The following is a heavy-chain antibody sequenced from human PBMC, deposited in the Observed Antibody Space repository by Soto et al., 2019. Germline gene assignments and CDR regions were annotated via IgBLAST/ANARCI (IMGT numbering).Heavy chain of an antibody. CDR3: ARSGLLRSYSSSWYVAFDI. Sequence: SETLSLTCTVSGGSISSGDYYWSWIRQPPGKGLEWIGYIYYSGSTYYNPSLKSRVTISVDTSKNQFSLKLSSVTAADTAVYYCARSGLLRSYSSSWYVAFDIWGQGTMVTVSS. CDR2: IYYSGST. CDR1: GGSISSGDYY. V-gene: IGHV4-30-4*02. J-gene: IGHJ3*02. D-gene: IGHD6-13*01.